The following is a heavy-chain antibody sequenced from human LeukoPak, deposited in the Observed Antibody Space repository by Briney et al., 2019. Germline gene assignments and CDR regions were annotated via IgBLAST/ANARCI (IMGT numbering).Heavy chain of an antibody. CDR3: ARESWKVPDAFDI. CDR1: GGSISSSNW. J-gene: IGHJ3*02. V-gene: IGHV4-4*02. CDR2: IYHSGST. Sequence: SETLSLTCAVSGGSISSSNWWSWVRQPPGKGLEWIGEIYHSGSTNYNPSLKSRVTISVDKSKNQFSLKLSSVTAADTAVYYCARESWKVPDAFDIWGQGTMVTVSS. D-gene: IGHD1-1*01.